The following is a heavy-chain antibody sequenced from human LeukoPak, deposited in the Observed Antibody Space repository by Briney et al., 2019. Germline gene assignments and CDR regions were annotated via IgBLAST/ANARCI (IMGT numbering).Heavy chain of an antibody. J-gene: IGHJ3*02. CDR3: ARAETYYYGSGTGRNAFDI. D-gene: IGHD3-10*01. V-gene: IGHV1-46*01. Sequence: GASVKVSCKASGYTFTSYYMHWVRQAPGQGLEGMGIINPSGGSTSYAQKFQGRVTMTRDTSTSTVYMELSSLRSEDTAVYYCARAETYYYGSGTGRNAFDIWGQGTMVTVSS. CDR1: GYTFTSYY. CDR2: INPSGGST.